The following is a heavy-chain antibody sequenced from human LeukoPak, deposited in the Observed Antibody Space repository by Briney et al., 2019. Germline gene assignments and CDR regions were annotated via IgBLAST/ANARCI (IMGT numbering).Heavy chain of an antibody. Sequence: GGSLRLSCAASGFTFSSYSMNWVRQAPGKGPEWVSYISSSSNTIYYADSVKGRFTISRDNAKNSLYLQMNSLRTEDTAVYYCAPGYCSSTSCSHYFDYWGQGTLVTVSS. CDR1: GFTFSSYS. CDR2: ISSSSNTI. CDR3: APGYCSSTSCSHYFDY. D-gene: IGHD2-2*01. V-gene: IGHV3-48*01. J-gene: IGHJ4*02.